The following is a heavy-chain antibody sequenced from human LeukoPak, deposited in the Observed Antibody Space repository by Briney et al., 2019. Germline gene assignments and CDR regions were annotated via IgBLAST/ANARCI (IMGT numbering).Heavy chain of an antibody. D-gene: IGHD4-17*01. V-gene: IGHV4-39*01. J-gene: IGHJ4*02. CDR1: GGSISSSSYY. CDR2: IYYSGST. CDR3: ARSPTVTKGSFDY. Sequence: SETLSLTCTVSGGSISSSSYYWGWIRQPPGKGLEWIGSIYYSGSTYYNPSLKSRVTISVDTSKNQFSLKLSSVTAADTAVYYCARSPTVTKGSFDYWGQGTLVTVSS.